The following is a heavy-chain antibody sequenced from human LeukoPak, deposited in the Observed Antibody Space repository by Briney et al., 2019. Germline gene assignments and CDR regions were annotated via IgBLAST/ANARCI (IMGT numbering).Heavy chain of an antibody. J-gene: IGHJ3*01. V-gene: IGHV3-53*01. Sequence: GGSLRLSCAPSGFTVSSNYMNWVRQAPGKGLERVSLIYTGDSTYYADSVKGRFTISRDNSKNTLFLQMNSLRAEDTAVYYCAKDRSCTGSSCNVGSWGQGTMVTVSS. CDR2: IYTGDST. CDR1: GFTVSSNY. D-gene: IGHD2-2*01. CDR3: AKDRSCTGSSCNVGS.